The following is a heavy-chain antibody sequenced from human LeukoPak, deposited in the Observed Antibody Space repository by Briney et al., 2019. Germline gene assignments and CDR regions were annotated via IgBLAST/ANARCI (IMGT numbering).Heavy chain of an antibody. Sequence: GASVKVSCKTSGYTFTSYAISWVRQAPGQGLEWMGGIIPIFGTANYAQKFQGRVTITADKSTSTAYMELSSLRSEDTAVYYCARDRPRYGSGSYYSYYFDYWGQGTLVTVSS. CDR2: IIPIFGTA. CDR3: ARDRPRYGSGSYYSYYFDY. CDR1: GYTFTSYA. V-gene: IGHV1-69*06. D-gene: IGHD3-10*01. J-gene: IGHJ4*02.